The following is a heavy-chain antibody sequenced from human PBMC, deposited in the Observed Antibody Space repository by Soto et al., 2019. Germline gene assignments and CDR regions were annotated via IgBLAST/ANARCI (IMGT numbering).Heavy chain of an antibody. J-gene: IGHJ6*03. CDR3: ARTTVLRYFDFISNYMDV. Sequence: ASVKVSCKASGYTFTSYAMHWVRQAPGQRLEWMGWINAGNGNTKYSQKFQGRVTITRDTSASTAYMELSSLRSEDTAVYYCARTTVLRYFDFISNYMDVWGKGTTVTVSS. CDR2: INAGNGNT. V-gene: IGHV1-3*01. D-gene: IGHD3-9*01. CDR1: GYTFTSYA.